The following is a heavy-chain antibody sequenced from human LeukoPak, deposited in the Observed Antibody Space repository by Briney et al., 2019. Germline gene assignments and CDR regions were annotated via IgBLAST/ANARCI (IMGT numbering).Heavy chain of an antibody. J-gene: IGHJ4*02. D-gene: IGHD2-2*01. V-gene: IGHV3-20*04. Sequence: PGGSLRLSCVVSGFIFDDFGMSWVRQSPGKGLEWVSSINRNSGITGYADSVQGRFTISRDNAKNSLYLQMNSLRAEDTALYYCARDGGYCSRSTCETFDYWGQGTLVTVSS. CDR1: GFIFDDFG. CDR3: ARDGGYCSRSTCETFDY. CDR2: INRNSGIT.